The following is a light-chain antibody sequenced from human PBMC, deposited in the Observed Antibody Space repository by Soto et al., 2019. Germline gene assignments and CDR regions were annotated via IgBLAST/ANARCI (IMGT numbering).Light chain of an antibody. CDR1: QSVSSNY. J-gene: IGKJ1*01. CDR3: QQYRT. V-gene: IGKV3-20*01. Sequence: EIVMTQSPATLSVSPGERAILSCRASQSVSSNYLAWYQQKPGQAPRLLIYGASSRATGIPDRFSGSGSGTDFTLTISRLEPEDFAVYYCQQYRTFGQGTKVDI. CDR2: GAS.